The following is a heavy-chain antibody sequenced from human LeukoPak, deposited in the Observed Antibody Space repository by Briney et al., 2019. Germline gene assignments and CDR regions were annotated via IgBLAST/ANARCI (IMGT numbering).Heavy chain of an antibody. V-gene: IGHV3-30*02. D-gene: IGHD3-16*01. Sequence: GGSLRLSCAASGFTFSSYGMHWVRQAPGKGLEWVAFIRYDGSNKYYAESVKGRFTISRDNSKNTLYLQMNSLRAEDTTVYYCAKDRRHKRDLDGWGGLDYWGQGTLVTVSS. CDR2: IRYDGSNK. CDR1: GFTFSSYG. CDR3: AKDRRHKRDLDGWGGLDY. J-gene: IGHJ4*02.